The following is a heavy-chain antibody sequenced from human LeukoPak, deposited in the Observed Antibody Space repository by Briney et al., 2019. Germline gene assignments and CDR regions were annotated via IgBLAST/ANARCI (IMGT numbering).Heavy chain of an antibody. CDR3: AKDVAPDSGWDLDY. V-gene: IGHV3-23*05. Sequence: PGGSLRLSGAASGFTFSTYSMTWVRQAPGKGLEWVSSIYNSGSRTFYGDSVKGRFTVSRDNSKNTLYLQMNSLRAEDTAVYYCAKDVAPDSGWDLDYWGQGTLVTVSS. CDR2: IYNSGSRT. CDR1: GFTFSTYS. D-gene: IGHD6-19*01. J-gene: IGHJ4*02.